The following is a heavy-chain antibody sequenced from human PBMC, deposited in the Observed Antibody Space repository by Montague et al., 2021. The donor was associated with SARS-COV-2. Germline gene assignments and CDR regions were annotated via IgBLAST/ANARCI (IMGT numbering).Heavy chain of an antibody. CDR1: GDSVSTNNTT. V-gene: IGHV6-1*01. D-gene: IGHD6-13*01. J-gene: IGHJ4*02. Sequence: CAISGDSVSTNNTTSNWLRHSPSGDLELLCRTYFRSKWYNDYAVSVKSRITINPDTSKNQFSLQLKSVTPKDTAIYFCGRVFAPAGTFDFWGQGTLVTVSS. CDR2: TYFRSKWYN. CDR3: GRVFAPAGTFDF.